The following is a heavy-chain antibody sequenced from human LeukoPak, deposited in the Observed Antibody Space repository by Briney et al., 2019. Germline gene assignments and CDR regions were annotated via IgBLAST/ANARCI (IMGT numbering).Heavy chain of an antibody. D-gene: IGHD2-15*01. J-gene: IGHJ4*02. CDR3: ARVPSGGSCLACVY. CDR2: ISSSSSYI. V-gene: IGHV3-21*01. CDR1: GFTFSSYS. Sequence: KPGGSLRLSCAASGFTFSSYSMNWVRQAPGKGLEWVSSISSSSSYIYYADSVKGRFTISRDNAKNSLYLQMNSLRAKDTAVYYCARVPSGGSCLACVYWGQGTLVTVSS.